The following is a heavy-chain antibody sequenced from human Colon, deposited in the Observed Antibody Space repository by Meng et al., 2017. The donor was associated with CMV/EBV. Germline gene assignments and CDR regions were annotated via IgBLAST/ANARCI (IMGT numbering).Heavy chain of an antibody. D-gene: IGHD3-3*01. V-gene: IGHV3-33*06. CDR1: GFTFSSYG. CDR2: IWYDGSNK. Sequence: GSLRLSCAASGFTFSSYGMHWVRQAPGKGLEWVAVIWYDGSNKYYADSVKGRFTISRDNSKNTLYLQMNSLRAEDTAVYYCAKDRAIFGVVTHYFDYWGQGTLVTVSS. CDR3: AKDRAIFGVVTHYFDY. J-gene: IGHJ4*02.